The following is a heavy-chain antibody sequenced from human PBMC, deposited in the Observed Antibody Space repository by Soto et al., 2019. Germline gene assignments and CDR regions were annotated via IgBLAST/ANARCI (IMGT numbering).Heavy chain of an antibody. CDR2: IYPGDSDT. V-gene: IGHV5-51*01. CDR3: ARWDNWNYGELSKYYYYYYGMDV. CDR1: GYSFTSYW. D-gene: IGHD1-7*01. Sequence: GGSLRLSCKGSGYSFTSYWIGWVRQMPGKGLEWMGIIYPGDSDTRYSPSFQGQVTISADKSISTAYLQWSSLKASDTAMYYCARWDNWNYGELSKYYYYYYGMDVWGQGTTVTVSS. J-gene: IGHJ6*02.